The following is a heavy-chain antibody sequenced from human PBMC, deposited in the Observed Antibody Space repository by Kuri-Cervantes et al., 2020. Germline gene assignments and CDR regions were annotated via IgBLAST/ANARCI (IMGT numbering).Heavy chain of an antibody. J-gene: IGHJ5*02. CDR2: IRAYNGDA. CDR3: AREGGSGTSFAWFDP. Sequence: ASVKVSCKASGYSFTGQYMHWVRQAPGQGLEWMGWIRAYNGDAKYAQKVQGRVTMTTDTSTGTAYMELRSLTSDDTAVYYCAREGGSGTSFAWFDPWGQGTLVTVSS. V-gene: IGHV1-18*01. CDR1: GYSFTGQY. D-gene: IGHD3-10*01.